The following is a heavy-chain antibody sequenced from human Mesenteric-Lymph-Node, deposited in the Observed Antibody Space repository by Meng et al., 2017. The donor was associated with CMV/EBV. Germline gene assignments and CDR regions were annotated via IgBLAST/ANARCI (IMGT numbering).Heavy chain of an antibody. CDR1: GFTFSIYA. J-gene: IGHJ3*02. CDR2: ISSSSTI. V-gene: IGHV3-69-1*01. CDR3: ANWGDAFDI. D-gene: IGHD7-27*01. Sequence: GGSLRLSCAASGFTFSIYAMSWVRQAPGKGLEWVSSISSSSTIYYADSVKGRFTISRDNAKNSLYLQMNSLRAEDTAVYYCANWGDAFDIWGQGTMVTVSS.